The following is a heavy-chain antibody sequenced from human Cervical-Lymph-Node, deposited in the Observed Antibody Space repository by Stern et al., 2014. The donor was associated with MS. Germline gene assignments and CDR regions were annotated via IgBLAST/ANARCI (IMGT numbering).Heavy chain of an antibody. CDR1: GFTFSSYG. J-gene: IGHJ5*02. D-gene: IGHD3-3*01. Sequence: VQLVESGGGVVQPGRSLRLSCAGSGFTFSSYGMHWVRQAPGKGLEWVGVISYAGSNKYYAESVKGRFTISRDNSKNTLYLQMNSLRAEDAAVYYWANPGRFWSGYNWFDPWGQGTLVTVSS. V-gene: IGHV3-30*18. CDR3: ANPGRFWSGYNWFDP. CDR2: ISYAGSNK.